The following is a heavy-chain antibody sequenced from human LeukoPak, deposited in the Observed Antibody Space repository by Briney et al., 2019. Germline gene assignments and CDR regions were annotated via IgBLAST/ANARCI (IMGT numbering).Heavy chain of an antibody. J-gene: IGHJ4*02. CDR3: AKDQQQPRAFDY. CDR2: ISGSGGST. Sequence: GGSLRLSCAASGFTFSSYAMGWVRQAPGKGLEWVSAISGSGGSTYYADSVKGRFTISRVNSKNTLYLQMNSLRAEDTAVYYCAKDQQQPRAFDYWGQGTLVTVSS. D-gene: IGHD6-13*01. V-gene: IGHV3-23*01. CDR1: GFTFSSYA.